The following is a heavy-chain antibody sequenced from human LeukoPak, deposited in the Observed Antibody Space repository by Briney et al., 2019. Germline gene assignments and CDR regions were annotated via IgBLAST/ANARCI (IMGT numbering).Heavy chain of an antibody. Sequence: GGSLRLSCAASGFTFSSYAMSWVRQAPGKGLEWVSAISGSGGSTYHADSVKGRFTISRDNSKNTVDLQMNSLRAEDTAVYYCSKAISMTRDAFDIWGQGTMVTVSS. CDR2: ISGSGGST. J-gene: IGHJ3*02. CDR3: SKAISMTRDAFDI. CDR1: GFTFSSYA. D-gene: IGHD2/OR15-2a*01. V-gene: IGHV3-23*01.